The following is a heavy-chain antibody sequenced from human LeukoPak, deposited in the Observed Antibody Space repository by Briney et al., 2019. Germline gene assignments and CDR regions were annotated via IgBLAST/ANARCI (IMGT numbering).Heavy chain of an antibody. CDR3: ARVLGSGSYYLDN. CDR1: GFTFSTYP. J-gene: IGHJ4*02. Sequence: PGGSLRLSCAASGFTFSTYPMHSVRQAPGEGLEYLSGISSNGVYTYYANSVKGRFTISRDNSKNTLYLQMGSLRAEDMAVYYCARVLGSGSYYLDNWGQGTLVTVSS. V-gene: IGHV3-64*01. CDR2: ISSNGVYT. D-gene: IGHD1-26*01.